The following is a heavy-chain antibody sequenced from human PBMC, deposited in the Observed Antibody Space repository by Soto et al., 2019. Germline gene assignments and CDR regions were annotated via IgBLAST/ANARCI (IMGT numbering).Heavy chain of an antibody. D-gene: IGHD2-21*02. J-gene: IGHJ4*02. Sequence: GASVKVSCKASGYTFTSYGISWVRQAPGQGLEWMGWISAYNGNTNYAQKLQGRVTMTTDTSTSTAYMELNSLTPEDTAVYYCATDGPRGGRNCGGGACYLQYWGRGTLVTVSS. CDR2: ISAYNGNT. CDR1: GYTFTSYG. V-gene: IGHV1-18*01. CDR3: ATDGPRGGRNCGGGACYLQY.